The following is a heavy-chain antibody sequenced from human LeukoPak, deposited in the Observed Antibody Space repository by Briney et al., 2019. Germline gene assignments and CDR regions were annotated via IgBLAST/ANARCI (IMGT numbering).Heavy chain of an antibody. Sequence: GASVKVSCKASEYTFTSYDINWVRQATGQGLEWMGWMNPNSGNTGYAQKFQGRVTMTRNTSISTAYMELSSLRSEDTAVYYCARGEQYYDFWSGYYSPGDYWGQGTLVTVSS. J-gene: IGHJ4*02. CDR1: EYTFTSYD. CDR3: ARGEQYYDFWSGYYSPGDY. V-gene: IGHV1-8*01. CDR2: MNPNSGNT. D-gene: IGHD3-3*01.